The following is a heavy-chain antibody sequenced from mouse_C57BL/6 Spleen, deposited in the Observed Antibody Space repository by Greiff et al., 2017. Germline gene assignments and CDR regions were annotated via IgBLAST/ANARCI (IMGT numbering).Heavy chain of an antibody. CDR2: IYPRDGST. J-gene: IGHJ4*01. V-gene: IGHV1-85*01. CDR1: GYTFTSYD. Sequence: VMLVESGPELVKPGASVKLSCKASGYTFTSYDINWVKQRPGQGLEWIGWIYPRDGSTKYNEKFKGKATLTVDTSSSTAYMELHSLTSEDSAVYFCARWGGTTVVAPYYYAMDYWGQGTSVTVSS. D-gene: IGHD1-1*01. CDR3: ARWGGTTVVAPYYYAMDY.